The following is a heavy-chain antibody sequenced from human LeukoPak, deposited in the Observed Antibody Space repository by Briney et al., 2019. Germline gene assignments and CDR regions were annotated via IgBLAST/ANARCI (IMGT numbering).Heavy chain of an antibody. CDR2: IYYSGST. CDR1: GGSISSSSYY. V-gene: IGHV4-39*01. CDR3: AGRYGSGNLN. Sequence: SETLSLTCTVSGGSISSSSYYWGWIRQPPGKGLEWIGSIYYSGSTYYNPSLKSRVTISVDTSKNQFSLELSSVTAADTAVYYCAGRYGSGNLNWGQGTLVTVSS. D-gene: IGHD3-10*01. J-gene: IGHJ4*02.